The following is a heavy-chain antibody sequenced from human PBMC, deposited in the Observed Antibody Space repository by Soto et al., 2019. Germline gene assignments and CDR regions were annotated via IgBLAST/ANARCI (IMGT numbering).Heavy chain of an antibody. Sequence: PGGSLRLSCAASGFTFSSYGMHWVRQAPGKGLEWVAVIWYDGSNKYYADSVKGRFTISRDDAKNSLYLQMNSLRAEDTAVYYCARDKSEWLFSLPYGMDVWGQGTTVTVSS. J-gene: IGHJ6*02. CDR1: GFTFSSYG. CDR2: IWYDGSNK. D-gene: IGHD3-3*01. CDR3: ARDKSEWLFSLPYGMDV. V-gene: IGHV3-33*01.